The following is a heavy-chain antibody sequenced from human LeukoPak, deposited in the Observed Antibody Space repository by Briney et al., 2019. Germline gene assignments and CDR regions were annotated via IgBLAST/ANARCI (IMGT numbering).Heavy chain of an antibody. CDR3: ARDLGELLFHGAFDI. CDR1: GFTFSRYA. CDR2: ISYDGGNK. J-gene: IGHJ3*02. V-gene: IGHV3-30*04. D-gene: IGHD3-10*01. Sequence: GSLRLSCAASGFTFSRYAMHWVRQAPGKGLEWVAVISYDGGNKYYADSVKGRFTISRDKSKNTLYLQMNSLRAEDTAVYYCARDLGELLFHGAFDIWGQGTMVTVSS.